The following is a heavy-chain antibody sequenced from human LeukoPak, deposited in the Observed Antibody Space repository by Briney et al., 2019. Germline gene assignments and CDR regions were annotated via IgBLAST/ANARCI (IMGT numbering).Heavy chain of an antibody. CDR1: GFTFSNYW. V-gene: IGHV3-74*01. CDR2: IKSDGSST. CDR3: ARDPDICSGGSCYCHFDY. D-gene: IGHD2-15*01. Sequence: PGGSLRLSCAASGFTFSNYWMHWVRRAPGKGLVWVSRIKSDGSSTSYADFVKGRFTISRDNAKNTLYLRMNSLRAEDTAVYYCARDPDICSGGSCYCHFDYWGQGTLVTASS. J-gene: IGHJ4*02.